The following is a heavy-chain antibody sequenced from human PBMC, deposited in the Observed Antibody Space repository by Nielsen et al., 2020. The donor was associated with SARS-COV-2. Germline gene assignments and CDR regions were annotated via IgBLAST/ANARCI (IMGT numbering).Heavy chain of an antibody. J-gene: IGHJ6*03. Sequence: RQAPGKGLEWIGEITHTGDASYNPSLKSRVTMSVDTSKNQFSLKLSSVTAADTAVYYCARRAFRGSGGMDVWGKGTTVTVSS. D-gene: IGHD3-3*01. V-gene: IGHV4-34*01. CDR2: ITHTGDA. CDR3: ARRAFRGSGGMDV.